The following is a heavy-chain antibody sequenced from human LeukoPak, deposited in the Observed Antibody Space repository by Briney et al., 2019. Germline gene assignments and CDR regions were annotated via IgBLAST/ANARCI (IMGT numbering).Heavy chain of an antibody. J-gene: IGHJ3*02. CDR3: ARMFSQSHIRYFDWLLGALDDAFDI. V-gene: IGHV1-8*01. CDR2: MNPNSGNT. D-gene: IGHD3-9*01. CDR1: GYTFTSYD. Sequence: ASVKVSCKASGYTFTSYDTNWVRQATGQGLEWMGWMNPNSGNTGYAQKFQGRVTMTRNTSISTAYMELSSLRSEDTAVYYCARMFSQSHIRYFDWLLGALDDAFDIWGQGTMVTVSS.